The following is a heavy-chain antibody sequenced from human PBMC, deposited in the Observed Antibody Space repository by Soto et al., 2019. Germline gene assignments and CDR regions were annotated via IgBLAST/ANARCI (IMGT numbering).Heavy chain of an antibody. Sequence: QVQLQESGPGLVKPSQTLSLTCTVSGGSISSGGYYWSWIRQHPGKGLEWIGYIYYSGRTYYNPSLKIRVTISVDTSKNQFSLKLSSVTAADTAAYYCARAGHSSSSEGANWFDPWGQGTLVTVSS. CDR2: IYYSGRT. D-gene: IGHD6-6*01. V-gene: IGHV4-31*03. CDR3: ARAGHSSSSEGANWFDP. CDR1: GGSISSGGYY. J-gene: IGHJ5*02.